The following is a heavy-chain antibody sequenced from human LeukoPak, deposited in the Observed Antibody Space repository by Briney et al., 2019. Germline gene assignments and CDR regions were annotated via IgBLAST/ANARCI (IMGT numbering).Heavy chain of an antibody. J-gene: IGHJ5*02. CDR3: ARDLSNSSSWFNWFDP. CDR1: GGTFSSYA. CDR2: IIPIFGTA. Sequence: WASVKVSCKASGGTFSSYAISWVRQAPGRGLEWMGRIIPIFGTANYAQKFQGRVTITTDESTSTAYMELSSLRSEDTAVYYCARDLSNSSSWFNWFDPWGQGTLVTVSS. D-gene: IGHD6-13*01. V-gene: IGHV1-69*05.